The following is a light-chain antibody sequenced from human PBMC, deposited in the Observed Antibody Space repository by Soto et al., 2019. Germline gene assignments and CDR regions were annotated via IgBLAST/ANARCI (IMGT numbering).Light chain of an antibody. CDR3: YQYTSYFPWT. Sequence: DIQMTQSPSTLSASVGDRVTITCRASQRISSWLAWYQQTPGKAAKLLIYDASRLERGLPSRFRGSGSGTAFTLPISSLQPADFATYYCYQYTSYFPWTFGQGTKVDI. CDR1: QRISSW. J-gene: IGKJ1*01. V-gene: IGKV1-5*01. CDR2: DAS.